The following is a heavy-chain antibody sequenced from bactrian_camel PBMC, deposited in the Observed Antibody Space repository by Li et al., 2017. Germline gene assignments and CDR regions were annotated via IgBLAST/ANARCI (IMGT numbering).Heavy chain of an antibody. CDR1: GFSATRYC. J-gene: IGHJ6*01. V-gene: IGHV3S59*01. CDR2: MNWKSETT. CDR3: APSPQTGPSSRGWCSAASFGY. Sequence: VQLVESGGRSVQVGGSLRLECAASGFSATRYCSGWFRQAPGNEREGVAVMNWKSETTYADSVKGRFTISQDNGKNILYLQMNRLEPEDTAMYYCAPSPQTGPSSRGWCSAASFGYWGPGTQVTVS. D-gene: IGHD5*01.